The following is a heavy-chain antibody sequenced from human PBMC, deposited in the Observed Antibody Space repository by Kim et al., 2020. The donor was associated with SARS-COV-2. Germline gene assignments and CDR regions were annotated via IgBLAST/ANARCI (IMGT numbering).Heavy chain of an antibody. Sequence: ADSVKGRFTISRDKSKNTLYLQMNSLRAEDTAVYYCAKEGIVGATTGLDYWGQGTLVTVSS. CDR3: AKEGIVGATTGLDY. V-gene: IGHV3-33*03. D-gene: IGHD1-26*01. J-gene: IGHJ4*02.